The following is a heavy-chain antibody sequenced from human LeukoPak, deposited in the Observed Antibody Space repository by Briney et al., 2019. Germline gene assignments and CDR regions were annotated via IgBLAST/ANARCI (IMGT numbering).Heavy chain of an antibody. CDR1: GSTFTGYY. J-gene: IGHJ5*02. CDR2: INPNSGGT. CDR3: ARDLVVVVAATRSSGWFDP. Sequence: ASVTVSCKASGSTFTGYYLNRVRQPPGQGLERMGWINPNSGGTNYAQKFQGRVTMTRDTSISTAYMELSRPRSDDTAVYYCARDLVVVVAATRSSGWFDPWGQGTLVTVSS. V-gene: IGHV1-2*02. D-gene: IGHD2-15*01.